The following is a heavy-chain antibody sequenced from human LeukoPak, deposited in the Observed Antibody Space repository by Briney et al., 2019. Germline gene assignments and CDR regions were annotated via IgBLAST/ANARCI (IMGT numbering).Heavy chain of an antibody. D-gene: IGHD5-18*01. V-gene: IGHV3-64*03. CDR1: GFTFSDYP. CDR2: ISSDGGNT. CDR3: VLPRSGYSYSYDY. J-gene: IGHJ4*02. Sequence: PGGSLRLSCSASGFTFSDYPMHWVRQAPGKGLDYVAAISSDGGNTYYADSVKGRFTISRDNSKNTLYLQMSSLRAEDTAVYYCVLPRSGYSYSYDYWGEGTLVTVSS.